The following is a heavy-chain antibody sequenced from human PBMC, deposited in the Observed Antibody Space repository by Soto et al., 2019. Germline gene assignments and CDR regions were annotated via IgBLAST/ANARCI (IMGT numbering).Heavy chain of an antibody. J-gene: IGHJ4*02. CDR3: AREGGYDTFDY. Sequence: QVQLVQSGAEVKKPGASVKVSCKASGYTFTSYAMHWVRQAPGQRLEWMGWINAGNGNTKYSQKFQGRVTITRDTSASTAHMELSSLRSEDTAVYYCAREGGYDTFDYWGQGTLVTVSS. D-gene: IGHD5-12*01. CDR1: GYTFTSYA. V-gene: IGHV1-3*01. CDR2: INAGNGNT.